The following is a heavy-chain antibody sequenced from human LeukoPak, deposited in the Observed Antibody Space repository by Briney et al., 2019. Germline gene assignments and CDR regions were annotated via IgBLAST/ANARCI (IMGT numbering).Heavy chain of an antibody. V-gene: IGHV4-59*01. J-gene: IGHJ4*02. CDR2: IYYSGST. CDR3: ARGGGYSSSWSY. Sequence: SETLSLTCTVSGGSINNYYWNWIRQPPGKGLEWIGYIYYSGSTSYNPSLKSRVTISVDTSKGQFSLKLSSVTAADTAVYYCARGGGYSSSWSYWGQGTLVTVSS. CDR1: GGSINNYY. D-gene: IGHD6-13*01.